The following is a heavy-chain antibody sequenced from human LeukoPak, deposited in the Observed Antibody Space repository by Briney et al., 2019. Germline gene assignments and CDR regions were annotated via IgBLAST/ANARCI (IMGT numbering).Heavy chain of an antibody. V-gene: IGHV1-18*01. Sequence: ASVKVSCKASGYTFTSYGISWVRQAPGQGLEWMGWISAYNGNTNYAQKLQGRVTMTTDTSTSTACMELRSLRSDDTAVYYCARDLHSSSWYGSDYWGQGTLVTVSS. CDR1: GYTFTSYG. CDR2: ISAYNGNT. CDR3: ARDLHSSSWYGSDY. J-gene: IGHJ4*02. D-gene: IGHD6-13*01.